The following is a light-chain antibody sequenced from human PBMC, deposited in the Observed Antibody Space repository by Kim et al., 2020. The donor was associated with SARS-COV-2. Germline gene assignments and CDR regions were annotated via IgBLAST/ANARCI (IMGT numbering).Light chain of an antibody. CDR3: SSYTTTSTWV. V-gene: IGLV2-14*01. J-gene: IGLJ3*02. CDR1: SSDVGGYNY. CDR2: DVS. Sequence: QSALTQPASVSGSPGQSITISCTGTSSDVGGYNYVSWYQQHPGKAPKLMIYDVSKRPSGVSNRFSGSKSGNTASLTISGLQAEDEADYYCSSYTTTSTWVFAGGTQLTVL.